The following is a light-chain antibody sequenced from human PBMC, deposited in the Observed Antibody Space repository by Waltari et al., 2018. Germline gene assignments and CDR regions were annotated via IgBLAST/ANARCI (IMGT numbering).Light chain of an antibody. J-gene: IGLJ3*02. CDR2: KDR. V-gene: IGLV3-25*03. CDR1: ALPKQY. Sequence: SYKLTQPPSVSVSPGQTARITCSGDALPKQYAYWYQQKPGQAPVLLIYKDRERPSGIPERFSGSNSGTTVTLTISGVRAEDEADYYCQSADTSDTYPWVFGGGTKLTVL. CDR3: QSADTSDTYPWV.